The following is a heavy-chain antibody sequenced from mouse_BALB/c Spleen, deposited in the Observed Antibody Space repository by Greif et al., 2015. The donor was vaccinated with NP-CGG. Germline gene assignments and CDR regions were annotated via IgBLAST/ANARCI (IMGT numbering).Heavy chain of an antibody. CDR3: ANRYDGRTGGTWFAY. CDR2: IYPGDGDT. V-gene: IGHV1-80*01. Sequence: QVQLQQSGAELVRPGSSVKISCKASGYAFSSYWMNWVKQRPGQGLEWIGQIYPGDGDTNYNGKFKGKATLTADKSSSTAYMQLSSLTSEDSAVYFCANRYDGRTGGTWFAYWGQGTLVTVSA. J-gene: IGHJ3*01. D-gene: IGHD2-14*01. CDR1: GYAFSSYW.